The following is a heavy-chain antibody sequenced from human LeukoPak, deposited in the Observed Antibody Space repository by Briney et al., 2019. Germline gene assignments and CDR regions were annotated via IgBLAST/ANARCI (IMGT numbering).Heavy chain of an antibody. CDR1: GFTLDDYA. V-gene: IGHV3-9*01. CDR3: AKDLSSSWYEAPFDY. D-gene: IGHD6-13*01. CDR2: ISWNSGSI. J-gene: IGHJ4*02. Sequence: GGSLRLSCAASGFTLDDYAMHWVRQAPGKGLEGVSGISWNSGSIGYADSVKGRFTISRDNAKNSLYLQMNSLRAEDTALYYCAKDLSSSWYEAPFDYWGQGTLVTVSS.